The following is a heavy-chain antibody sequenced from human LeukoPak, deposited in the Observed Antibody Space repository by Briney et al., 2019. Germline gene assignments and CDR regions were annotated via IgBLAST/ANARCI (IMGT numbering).Heavy chain of an antibody. D-gene: IGHD2-15*01. CDR3: AKDTSAWWYHRAYMNV. Sequence: GGSLRLSCAASGFTFSSYEMNWVRQAPGGGLEWVSAISGSGDTTFHADSVKGRFTTSRDNSKNTLSLQMSGLRVEDSAVYFCAKDTSAWWYHRAYMNVWGTGTTVTVSS. J-gene: IGHJ6*03. V-gene: IGHV3-23*01. CDR2: ISGSGDTT. CDR1: GFTFSSYE.